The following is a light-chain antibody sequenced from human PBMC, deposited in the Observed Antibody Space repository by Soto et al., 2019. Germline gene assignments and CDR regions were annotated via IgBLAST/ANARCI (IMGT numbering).Light chain of an antibody. CDR1: SSDVGGYNY. CDR3: NSYASVNSPVL. CDR2: GVS. J-gene: IGLJ2*01. Sequence: QSALTQPASLSGSPGQSITISCTGTSSDVGGYNYVSWYQQHPGKAPILMIYGVSNRPLGVSYRFSGSKSGNTASLTISGLQSEDAADYYCNSYASVNSPVLFGGGTKLTVL. V-gene: IGLV2-14*03.